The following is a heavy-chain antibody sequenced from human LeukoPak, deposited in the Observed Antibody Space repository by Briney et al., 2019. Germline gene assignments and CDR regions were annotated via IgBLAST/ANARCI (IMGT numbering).Heavy chain of an antibody. Sequence: PGGSLRLSCAASGFTFDDYAMHWVRQAPGKGLEWVSGISWNSGSIGYADSVKGRFTISRDNSKNTLYLQMNSLRAEDTAVYYCAKWSGVIVVVTADYWGQGTLVTVSS. CDR1: GFTFDDYA. J-gene: IGHJ4*02. D-gene: IGHD2-21*02. V-gene: IGHV3-9*01. CDR3: AKWSGVIVVVTADY. CDR2: ISWNSGSI.